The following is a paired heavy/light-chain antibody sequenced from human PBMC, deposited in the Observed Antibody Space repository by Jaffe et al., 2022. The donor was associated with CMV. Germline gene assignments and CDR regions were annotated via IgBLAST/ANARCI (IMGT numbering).Light chain of an antibody. Sequence: AVQMTQSPSSLSASVGDRVTITCRASQDIRDDLGWYQQKPGSAPRILIYGASTLANGVPSRFSGSGSGTDFTLTISSLQPEDFAIYYCLQDLNYPRTFGQGTKVEIK. CDR2: GAS. CDR1: QDIRDD. CDR3: LQDLNYPRT. V-gene: IGKV1-6*01. J-gene: IGKJ1*01.
Heavy chain of an antibody. CDR3: ARDLDVYRNANHYDAFDI. V-gene: IGHV3-7*01. Sequence: EAQMVASGGGLVQPGGSLRLSCAASGFTLNTYWVTWVRQAPGKGLEWVANIDHVGNIKNYLDSVRGRFAISRDPATDSVHLQLNSLRGEDTAMYYCARDLDVYRNANHYDAFDIWGQGTMVTVSS. J-gene: IGHJ3*02. CDR2: IDHVGNIK. CDR1: GFTLNTYW. D-gene: IGHD2-8*01.